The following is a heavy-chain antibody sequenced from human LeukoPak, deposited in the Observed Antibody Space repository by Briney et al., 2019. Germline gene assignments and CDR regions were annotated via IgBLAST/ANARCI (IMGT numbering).Heavy chain of an antibody. CDR1: GGSITSYY. D-gene: IGHD6-13*01. CDR3: ARVTIAPAEVNFDY. V-gene: IGHV4-59*01. J-gene: IGHJ4*02. CDR2: IYYSGST. Sequence: SETLSLTCTVSGGSITSYYWSWIRQPPGKGLEWIGYIYYSGSTNYNPSLKSRVTISVDTSKNQFSLKLSSVTAADTAVYYCARVTIAPAEVNFDYWGQGTLVTVSS.